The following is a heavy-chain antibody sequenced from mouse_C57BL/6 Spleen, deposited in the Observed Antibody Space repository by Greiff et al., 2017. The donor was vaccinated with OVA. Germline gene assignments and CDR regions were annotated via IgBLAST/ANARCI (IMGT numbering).Heavy chain of an antibody. J-gene: IGHJ1*03. CDR2: FYPGSGSI. CDR3: ARHEEAGLLLGGWYFDV. D-gene: IGHD1-1*01. CDR1: GYTFTEYT. V-gene: IGHV1-62-2*01. Sequence: QVQLQQSGAELVKPGASVKLSCKASGYTFTEYTIHWVKQRSGQGLEWIGWFYPGSGSIKYNEKFKDKATLTADKSTSTVYMELSRVTSEDSAVYFCARHEEAGLLLGGWYFDVRGTGTTVTVSS.